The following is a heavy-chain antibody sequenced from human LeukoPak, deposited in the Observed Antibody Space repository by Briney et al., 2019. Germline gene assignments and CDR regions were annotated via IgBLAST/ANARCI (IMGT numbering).Heavy chain of an antibody. J-gene: IGHJ4*02. CDR3: ASSGSYYRYDY. CDR2: IIFSGRT. Sequence: SGILTLTCTVPGGSLTSTYWSWIRKSPGKGLEWIGSIIFSGRTTYNPSLKSRVAISVDTSKNQFSLELSSGTAADTAVYYCASSGSYYRYDYWVQGTLVTVSS. CDR1: GGSLTSTY. V-gene: IGHV4-59*13. D-gene: IGHD1-26*01.